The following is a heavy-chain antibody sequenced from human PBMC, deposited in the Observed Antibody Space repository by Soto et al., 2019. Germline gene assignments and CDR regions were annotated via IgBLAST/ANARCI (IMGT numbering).Heavy chain of an antibody. J-gene: IGHJ6*02. V-gene: IGHV1-69*13. CDR2: IIPIFGTA. CDR1: GGTFSSYA. Sequence: RASVKVSCKASGGTFSSYAISWVRQAPGQGLEWMGGIIPIFGTANYAQKFQGRVTITADESTSTAYMELSSLRSEDTAVYYCARVRITMVRGAIGGVYYYGMDVWGQGTTVTVSS. D-gene: IGHD3-10*01. CDR3: ARVRITMVRGAIGGVYYYGMDV.